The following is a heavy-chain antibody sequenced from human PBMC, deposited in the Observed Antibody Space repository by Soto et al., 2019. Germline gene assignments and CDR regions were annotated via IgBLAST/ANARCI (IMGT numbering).Heavy chain of an antibody. CDR3: ARAGHSSSSEGANWFDP. V-gene: IGHV4-31*03. CDR2: IYYSWST. D-gene: IGHD6-6*01. Sequence: QVQLQESGPGLVKPSQTLSLTCTVSGRSISSGGYYWSWIRQHPAKGLEWIGYIYYSWSTYFNPSRKSRLTTAGDTSKNQFSLQLSSVTAADTAVYYCARAGHSSSSEGANWFDPWGQGTLVTVSS. CDR1: GRSISSGGYY. J-gene: IGHJ5*02.